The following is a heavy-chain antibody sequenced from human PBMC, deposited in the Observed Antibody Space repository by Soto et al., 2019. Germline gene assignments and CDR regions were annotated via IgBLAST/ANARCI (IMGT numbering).Heavy chain of an antibody. Sequence: PGGSLRLSCAASGFTFSSYAMHWVRQAPGKGLEYVSAISSNGGSTYYANSVKGRFTISRDNSKNTLYLQMGSLRAEDMAVYYCARAVSDYGASAAFDIWGQGTMVTV. CDR1: GFTFSSYA. D-gene: IGHD4-17*01. CDR2: ISSNGGST. CDR3: ARAVSDYGASAAFDI. J-gene: IGHJ3*02. V-gene: IGHV3-64*01.